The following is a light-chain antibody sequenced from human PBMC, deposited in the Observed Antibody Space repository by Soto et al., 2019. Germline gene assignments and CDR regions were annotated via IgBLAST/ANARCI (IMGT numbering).Light chain of an antibody. Sequence: EIVMTQSPATLYVSPGERATLSCRAIQSVSNNLAWYQQKPGQAPRLLIYGASTRATGIPARFTGSGSGTEFTLTISSLQSEDFAVYDCQQYNNWPPWTFGQGTKVEIK. CDR2: GAS. CDR1: QSVSNN. V-gene: IGKV3-15*01. J-gene: IGKJ1*01. CDR3: QQYNNWPPWT.